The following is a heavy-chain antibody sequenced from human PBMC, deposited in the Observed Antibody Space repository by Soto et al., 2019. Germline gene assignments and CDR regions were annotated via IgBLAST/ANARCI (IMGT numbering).Heavy chain of an antibody. V-gene: IGHV3-23*01. CDR1: GFIFENFG. CDR3: AKNQGVELVPLATVDWFDP. D-gene: IGHD1-26*01. CDR2: SSGSGFKK. Sequence: GGSLRLSCAASGFIFENFGMSWVRQAPGKGLEWISSSSGSGFKKYYADSVKGRFTISRDNSKSTVYLELNNLSAEDTAVYHCAKNQGVELVPLATVDWFDPWGQGSVVTVSS. J-gene: IGHJ5*02.